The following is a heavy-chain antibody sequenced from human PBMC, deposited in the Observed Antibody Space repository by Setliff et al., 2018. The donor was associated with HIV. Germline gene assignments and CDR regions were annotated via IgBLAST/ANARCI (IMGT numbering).Heavy chain of an antibody. J-gene: IGHJ4*02. CDR2: IKQEGSEK. CDR1: GFRFGDYA. V-gene: IGHV3-7*01. D-gene: IGHD3-16*01. CDR3: ATRRGGGRHYFDY. Sequence: QTGGSLRLSCTASGFRFGDYAMSWVRQAPGKGLEWVATIKQEGSEKYYVDSVKGRFTISRDNGKNSLSLQMNSLRAEDTAVYYCATRRGGGRHYFDYWGQGSLVTAPQ.